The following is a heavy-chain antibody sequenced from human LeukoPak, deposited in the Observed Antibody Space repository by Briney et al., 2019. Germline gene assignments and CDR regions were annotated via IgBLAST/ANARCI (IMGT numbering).Heavy chain of an antibody. CDR1: GFTFSDHY. J-gene: IGHJ4*02. CDR2: IWYDGSNK. Sequence: GGSLRLSCAASGFTFSDHYMDWVRQAPGKGLEWVAVIWYDGSNKYYADSVKGRFTISRDNSKNTLYLQMNSLRAEDTAVYYCASYSSGWSMGGYYFDYWGQGTLVTVSS. V-gene: IGHV3-33*08. D-gene: IGHD6-19*01. CDR3: ASYSSGWSMGGYYFDY.